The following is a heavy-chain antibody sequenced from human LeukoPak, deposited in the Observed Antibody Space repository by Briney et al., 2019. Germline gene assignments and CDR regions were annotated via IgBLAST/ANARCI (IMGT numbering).Heavy chain of an antibody. CDR1: GGSISSGGYD. J-gene: IGHJ4*02. CDR2: SYYSGST. V-gene: IGHV4-31*03. D-gene: IGHD3-22*01. CDR3: ARVLREVGTYYYDSSGSSFDY. Sequence: SETLCLTCTVSGGSISSGGYDWSWMRQHPGKGLEWIGYSYYSGSTYYNPSLKSRVTISVDTSKNQFSLKLSSVTAADTAVYYCARVLREVGTYYYDSSGSSFDYWGQGTLVTVSS.